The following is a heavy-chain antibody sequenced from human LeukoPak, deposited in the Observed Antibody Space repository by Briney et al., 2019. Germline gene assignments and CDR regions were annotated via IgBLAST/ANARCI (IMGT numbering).Heavy chain of an antibody. CDR3: ANSMVRGVTQYFQH. D-gene: IGHD3-10*01. V-gene: IGHV3-23*01. Sequence: GGSLRLSCAASGFTFSSYAMSWVRQAPGKGLEWVSAISGGGGSTYYADSVKGRFTISGDNSKTTLSLQMNSLRAEDTAVYYCANSMVRGVTQYFQHWGQGTLVTVSS. J-gene: IGHJ1*01. CDR1: GFTFSSYA. CDR2: ISGGGGST.